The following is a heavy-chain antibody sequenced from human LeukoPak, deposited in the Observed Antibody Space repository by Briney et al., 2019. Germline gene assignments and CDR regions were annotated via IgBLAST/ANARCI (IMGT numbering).Heavy chain of an antibody. D-gene: IGHD2-2*03. Sequence: PGGSLRLSCAASGFTFYNYAMSWVRQAPGKGPEWVSSISSSGGSTYYADSVKGRFTISRDNSKNTLYLQMNCLRAEDTAVFYCAKVGYCSSTSCSQWAFDIWGQGTMVTVSS. CDR2: ISSSGGST. J-gene: IGHJ3*02. V-gene: IGHV3-23*01. CDR3: AKVGYCSSTSCSQWAFDI. CDR1: GFTFYNYA.